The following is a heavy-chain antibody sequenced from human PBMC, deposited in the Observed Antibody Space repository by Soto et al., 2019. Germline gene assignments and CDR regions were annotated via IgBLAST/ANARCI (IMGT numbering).Heavy chain of an antibody. J-gene: IGHJ2*01. D-gene: IGHD5-12*01. CDR2: IIPIFGKV. V-gene: IGHV1-69*12. Sequence: QVQLVQAGAEVKKPGSSVKVSCKASGGTFSNYPISWVRQAPGQGLEWMGGIIPIFGKVNYAQKFQGRVTITADESTSTAYMELSSLRSDDTAVYYCARGNHRWLQLWYFALWGRGTLVTVSS. CDR3: ARGNHRWLQLWYFAL. CDR1: GGTFSNYP.